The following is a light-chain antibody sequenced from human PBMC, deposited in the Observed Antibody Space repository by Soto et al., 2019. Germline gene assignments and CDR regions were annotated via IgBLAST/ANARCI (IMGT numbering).Light chain of an antibody. Sequence: DIQMTQSPSSLSASVGDRVTITCRASQGISNLLGWFQHKPGKAPKRLIYAASSLQGGGPSRFSGSGSGTEFTLTSTGLQPEDFADYYCLQHNTSPYTFGQGTKLEIK. J-gene: IGKJ2*01. CDR2: AAS. V-gene: IGKV1-17*01. CDR1: QGISNL. CDR3: LQHNTSPYT.